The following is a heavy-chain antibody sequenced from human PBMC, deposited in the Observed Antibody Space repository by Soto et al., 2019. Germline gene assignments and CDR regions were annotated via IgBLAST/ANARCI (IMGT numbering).Heavy chain of an antibody. Sequence: GGSQRNSFAASGFTCISYAMSWVRQAPGKGLEWVSAISGSGGSTYYADSVKGRFTISRDNSKNTLYLQMNSLRAEDTAVYYCAKDSHWNYDWFDPWGQGTLVTVSS. V-gene: IGHV3-23*01. D-gene: IGHD1-7*01. CDR1: GFTCISYA. CDR3: AKDSHWNYDWFDP. CDR2: ISGSGGST. J-gene: IGHJ5*02.